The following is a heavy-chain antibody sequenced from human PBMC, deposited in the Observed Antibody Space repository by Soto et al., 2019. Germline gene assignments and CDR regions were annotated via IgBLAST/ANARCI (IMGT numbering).Heavy chain of an antibody. V-gene: IGHV1-18*01. J-gene: IGHJ4*02. CDR1: GYTFTSYG. Sequence: ASVKVSCKASGYTFTSYGISWVRQAPGQGLEWTGWISAYNGNTNYAQKLQGRVTMTTDTSTSTAYMELRSLRSDDTAVYYCARGRALYDYVWGSYRYGLDYWGQGTLVTVSS. CDR3: ARGRALYDYVWGSYRYGLDY. D-gene: IGHD3-16*02. CDR2: ISAYNGNT.